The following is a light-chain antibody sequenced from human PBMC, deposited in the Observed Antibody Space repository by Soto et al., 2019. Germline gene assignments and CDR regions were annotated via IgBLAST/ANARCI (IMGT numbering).Light chain of an antibody. J-gene: IGKJ1*01. CDR1: QDIGTD. CDR2: SAS. V-gene: IGKV1-17*01. CDR3: LPHKPCPWT. Sequence: DIQVTQSPSFLSASVGDSLTITCRARQDIGTDLGWYQQEPGKAPRRLIDSASNVQSGVPSRFSGSRSVTEFTLTISSLQPEDCVTYHCLPHKPCPWTFGQGTKVE.